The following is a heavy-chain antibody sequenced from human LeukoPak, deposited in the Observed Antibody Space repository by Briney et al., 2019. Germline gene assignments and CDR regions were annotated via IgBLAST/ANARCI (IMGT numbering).Heavy chain of an antibody. Sequence: PGGSLRLSCAASGFTFSSYAMHWVRQAPGKGLEWVAFIRYDGSNKYYADSVKGRFTISRDNSKNTLYLQMNSLRVEDTAVYYCAKYAPVTMIVSFGWGQGTLVTVSS. V-gene: IGHV3-30*02. CDR1: GFTFSSYA. D-gene: IGHD3-22*01. CDR3: AKYAPVTMIVSFG. CDR2: IRYDGSNK. J-gene: IGHJ4*02.